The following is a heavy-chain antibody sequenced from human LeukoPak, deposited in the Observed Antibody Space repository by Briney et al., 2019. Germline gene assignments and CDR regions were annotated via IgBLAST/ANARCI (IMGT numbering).Heavy chain of an antibody. D-gene: IGHD3-10*01. Sequence: SVKVSCKASGGTFSSYAISWVRQAPGQGLEWMGGIIPIFGTANYAQNFQGRVTITRDMSTSTAYMELSSLRFEDTAVYYCAADRAGSYLRFVYWGQGTPVTVSS. CDR1: GGTFSSYA. CDR3: AADRAGSYLRFVY. J-gene: IGHJ4*02. CDR2: IIPIFGTA. V-gene: IGHV1-69*05.